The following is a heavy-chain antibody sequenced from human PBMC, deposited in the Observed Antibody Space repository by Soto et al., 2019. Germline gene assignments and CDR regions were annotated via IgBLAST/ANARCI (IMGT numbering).Heavy chain of an antibody. Sequence: QVQLVQSGAEVKKPGASVKVSCKASGYTFTSYYMHWVRQAPGQGLEWMGIINPSCGSTRHGQKYPARATITRETSTSKGWMDLSSRRPEYRAVYHRAGAGGGSRFDDGGQGTLATAS. V-gene: IGHV1-46*01. CDR3: AGAGGGSRFDD. CDR1: GYTFTSYY. CDR2: INPSCGST. J-gene: IGHJ4*02. D-gene: IGHD6-25*01.